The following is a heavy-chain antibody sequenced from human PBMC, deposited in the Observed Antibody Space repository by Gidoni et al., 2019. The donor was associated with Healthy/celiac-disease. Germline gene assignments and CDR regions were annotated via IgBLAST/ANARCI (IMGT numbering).Heavy chain of an antibody. CDR2: ISYDGSNK. D-gene: IGHD3-22*01. CDR1: GFTFSSYA. Sequence: QVQLVESGGGVVQPGRSLRLSCAASGFTFSSYAMHWVRQAPGKGLEWVAVISYDGSNKYYAYSVKGRFTISRDNSKNTLYLQMNSLRAEDTAVYYCARGRYYYDSSGYSGWGQGTLVTVSS. J-gene: IGHJ4*02. V-gene: IGHV3-30*04. CDR3: ARGRYYYDSSGYSG.